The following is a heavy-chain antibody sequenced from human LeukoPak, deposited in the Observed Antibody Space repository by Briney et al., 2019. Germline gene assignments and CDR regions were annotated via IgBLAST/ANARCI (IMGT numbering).Heavy chain of an antibody. CDR2: ISSSGNT. J-gene: IGHJ4*02. CDR3: ARAVAGTADFDF. D-gene: IGHD6-19*01. CDR1: GGSISSYY. Sequence: SETLSLTCTVSGGSISSYYWSWIRQPAGKALEWIGRISSSGNTHYTPSLKSRVTMSVDTSKNQFSLRLSSVTAADTAIYYCARAVAGTADFDFWGQGTLVTVSS. V-gene: IGHV4-4*07.